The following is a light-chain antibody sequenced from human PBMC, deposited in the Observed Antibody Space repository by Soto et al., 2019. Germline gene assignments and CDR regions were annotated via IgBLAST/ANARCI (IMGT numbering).Light chain of an antibody. CDR3: QSYDSSLSVSAL. Sequence: QSVLTQSPSVSGAPGQRVTISCTGSSSNIGAGYDVHWYQQLPGTAPKLLIYGNTNRPSGVPDRFSGSKSGTSASLAITGLQAEDEADYYCQSYDSSLSVSALFGGGTKLTVL. J-gene: IGLJ2*01. V-gene: IGLV1-40*01. CDR2: GNT. CDR1: SSNIGAGYD.